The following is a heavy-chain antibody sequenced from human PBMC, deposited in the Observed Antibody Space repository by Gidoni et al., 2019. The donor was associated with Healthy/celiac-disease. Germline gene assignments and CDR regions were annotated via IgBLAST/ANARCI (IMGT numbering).Heavy chain of an antibody. V-gene: IGHV3-48*03. CDR3: AREQSRPDAFDI. J-gene: IGHJ3*02. D-gene: IGHD2-2*01. Sequence: EVQLVESGGGLVQPGASLGRSCAASGFPFSSYEMNWVRQAPGKGLEWVSYISSSGSTIYYADSVKGRFTISRDNAKNSLYLQMNSLRSEDTAVYYCAREQSRPDAFDIWGQGTMVTVSS. CDR1: GFPFSSYE. CDR2: ISSSGSTI.